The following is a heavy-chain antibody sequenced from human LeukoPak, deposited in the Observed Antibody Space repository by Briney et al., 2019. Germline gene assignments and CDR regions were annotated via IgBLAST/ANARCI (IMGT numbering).Heavy chain of an antibody. CDR1: GFTFDDYG. Sequence: GGSLRLSCAASGFTFDDYGMSWVRQAPGKGLEWVSGINWNGGSTGYADSVKGRFTISRDNAKNTLYLQMSSLRAEDTAVYFCAKDPYSDSSGYRYFSDYWGQGTLVTVSS. CDR3: AKDPYSDSSGYRYFSDY. V-gene: IGHV3-20*04. J-gene: IGHJ4*02. D-gene: IGHD3-22*01. CDR2: INWNGGST.